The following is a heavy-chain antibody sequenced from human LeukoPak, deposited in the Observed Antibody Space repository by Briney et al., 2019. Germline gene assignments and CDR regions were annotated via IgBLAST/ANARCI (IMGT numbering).Heavy chain of an antibody. J-gene: IGHJ4*02. V-gene: IGHV3-23*01. CDR2: ISGSGGST. Sequence: GGSLRLSCAASGFTFSSYAMSWVRQAPGKGLEWVSAISGSGGSTYYADSVKGRFTISRDNSKNTPYLQMNSLRAEDTAVYYCAKHTLLRGYSYGFDYWGQGTLVTVSS. D-gene: IGHD5-18*01. CDR1: GFTFSSYA. CDR3: AKHTLLRGYSYGFDY.